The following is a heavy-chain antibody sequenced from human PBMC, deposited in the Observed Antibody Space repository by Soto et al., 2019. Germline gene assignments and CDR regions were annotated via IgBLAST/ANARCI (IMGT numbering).Heavy chain of an antibody. D-gene: IGHD3-3*01. CDR2: ISHSGST. Sequence: SETLSLTCAVYGWSFSGYYWSWIRQPPGKGLEWIGEISHSGSTNYNPSLKRRVTISVDTSKNQFSLKLSSVTAADTAVYYCARERYYDFWSGYYRSYGFDYWGQGTLVTVSS. V-gene: IGHV4-34*01. J-gene: IGHJ4*02. CDR3: ARERYYDFWSGYYRSYGFDY. CDR1: GWSFSGYY.